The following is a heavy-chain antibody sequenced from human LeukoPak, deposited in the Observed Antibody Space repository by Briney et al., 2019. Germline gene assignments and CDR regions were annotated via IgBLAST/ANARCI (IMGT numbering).Heavy chain of an antibody. V-gene: IGHV3-64D*09. CDR3: VKDFGGTRCDALDT. D-gene: IGHD2-2*01. CDR1: GFTFSSYA. Sequence: GGSLRLSCSASGFTFSSYAMYWVRQAPGKGLEFVSAIDSHGGTTYYADSLKGRFTISRDNSKNTLYLQMSSVRGDDTAVFYCVKDFGGTRCDALDTWGQGTMVTVSS. CDR2: IDSHGGTT. J-gene: IGHJ3*02.